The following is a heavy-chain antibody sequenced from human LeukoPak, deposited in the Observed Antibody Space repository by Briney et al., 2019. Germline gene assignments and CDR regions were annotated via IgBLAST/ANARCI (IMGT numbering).Heavy chain of an antibody. J-gene: IGHJ6*03. Sequence: SGPALVKPTQTLTLTCSFSGFSLNTRGMCVSWIRQPPGKALEWLARIDWDDDKYYSPSLKPRLTISKDTSKNQVVLTMTNMDPVDTGTYYCARLDRAPITGTGFHHFYMDVWGKGTTVTVSS. CDR1: GFSLNTRGMC. V-gene: IGHV2-70*11. CDR2: IDWDDDK. CDR3: ARLDRAPITGTGFHHFYMDV. D-gene: IGHD1-20*01.